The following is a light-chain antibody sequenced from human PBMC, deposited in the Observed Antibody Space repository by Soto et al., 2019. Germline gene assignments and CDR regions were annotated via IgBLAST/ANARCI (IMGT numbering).Light chain of an antibody. CDR3: TSYTSSSTRDV. Sequence: QSVLTQPASVSGSPGQSITISCTGTSSDVGGYNYVSWYQQHPGKAPKLIIYEVSNRPSGVPNRFFGSKSGNTASLTISGLQAEDEAEYYCTSYTSSSTRDVFGTGTKLTVL. CDR1: SSDVGGYNY. CDR2: EVS. V-gene: IGLV2-14*01. J-gene: IGLJ1*01.